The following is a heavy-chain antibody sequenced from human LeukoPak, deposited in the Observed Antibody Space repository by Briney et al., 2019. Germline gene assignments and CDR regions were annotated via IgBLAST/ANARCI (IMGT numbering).Heavy chain of an antibody. CDR1: GGSVSSTTYF. J-gene: IGHJ4*02. V-gene: IGHV4-39*01. D-gene: IGHD3-10*01. Sequence: PSETLSLTCTVSGGSVSSTTYFWSWIRQPPGKGLEWIASINYSGSTYYNPSLKSRVTISVDTSENQFSLKLSSVTAADTAVYYCARYVVYGSGKYYFDYWGQGTLVTVSS. CDR3: ARYVVYGSGKYYFDY. CDR2: INYSGST.